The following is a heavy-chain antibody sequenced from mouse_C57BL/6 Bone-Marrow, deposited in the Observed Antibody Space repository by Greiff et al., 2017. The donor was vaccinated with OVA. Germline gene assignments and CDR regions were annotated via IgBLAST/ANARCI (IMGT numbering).Heavy chain of an antibody. Sequence: QVQLQQSGAELVRPGASVKLSCKASGYTFTDYYINWVKQRPGQGLEWIARIYPGSGNTYYNEKFKGKATLTAEKSSSTAYMQLSSRTSEDAAVYFCAGWGAQGYYFGYWGQGTTLTVSS. CDR1: GYTFTDYY. CDR2: IYPGSGNT. J-gene: IGHJ2*01. CDR3: AGWGAQGYYFGY. V-gene: IGHV1-76*01.